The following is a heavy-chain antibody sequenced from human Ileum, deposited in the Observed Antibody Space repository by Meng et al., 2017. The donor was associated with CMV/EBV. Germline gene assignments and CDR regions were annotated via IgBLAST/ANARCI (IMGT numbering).Heavy chain of an antibody. V-gene: IGHV4-59*01. CDR1: GGSISNYY. CDR3: ARKGSARSPYTI. CDR2: ISYSGAT. Sequence: SETLSLTCTVSGGSISNYYWSWIRQSPGKGLEWVGFISYSGATNYNLSLKSRLSISVDTSKNQFSLRLTSVTAADTAIYYCARKGSARSPYTIWGQGTLVTV. D-gene: IGHD3-16*01. J-gene: IGHJ4*02.